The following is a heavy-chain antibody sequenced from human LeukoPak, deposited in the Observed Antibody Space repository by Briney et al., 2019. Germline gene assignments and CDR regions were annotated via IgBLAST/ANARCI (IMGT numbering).Heavy chain of an antibody. D-gene: IGHD4-17*01. CDR1: GDSVSSNSAA. Sequence: SQTLSLTCAISGDSVSSNSAAWTWIRQSPSRSLEWLGRTYYRSKWYNDYEVSVQSRITINPDTSKNQFSLQLNSVTPEDTAVYYCARGRVTTIANYYYYYIDVWGKGTTVTVSS. CDR3: ARGRVTTIANYYYYYIDV. CDR2: TYYRSKWYN. J-gene: IGHJ6*03. V-gene: IGHV6-1*01.